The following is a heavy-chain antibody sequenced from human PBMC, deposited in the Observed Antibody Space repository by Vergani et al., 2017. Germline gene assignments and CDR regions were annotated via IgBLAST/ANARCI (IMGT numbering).Heavy chain of an antibody. CDR1: GYTFVNHP. Sequence: QAQLGQSDSEVKKPGDSVTLSCKTSGYTFVNHPITWVRQAPGQGLEWMGWISPYNHKTLYSQKVEGRVTMTSDTSSSTVFLELRRLTSDDTAVYFCARVAPSNSEVTPTAFDVWGQGTMVTVSS. D-gene: IGHD1-1*01. CDR3: ARVAPSNSEVTPTAFDV. J-gene: IGHJ3*01. V-gene: IGHV1-18*04. CDR2: ISPYNHKT.